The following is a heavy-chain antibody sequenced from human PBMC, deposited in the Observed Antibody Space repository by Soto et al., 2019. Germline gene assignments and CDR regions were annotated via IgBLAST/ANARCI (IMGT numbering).Heavy chain of an antibody. CDR1: GFTFSSYG. Sequence: GGSLRLSCAASGFTFSSYGMHWVRQAPGKGLEWVAVIWYDGSNKYCADSVKGRFTISRDNSKNTLYLQMNSLRAEDTAVYYCARDRGVKMTTYVFDYWGQGTLVTVSS. CDR3: ARDRGVKMTTYVFDY. CDR2: IWYDGSNK. D-gene: IGHD3-16*01. V-gene: IGHV3-33*01. J-gene: IGHJ4*02.